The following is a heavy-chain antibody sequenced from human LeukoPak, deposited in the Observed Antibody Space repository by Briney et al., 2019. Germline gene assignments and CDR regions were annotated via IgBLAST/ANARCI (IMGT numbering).Heavy chain of an antibody. J-gene: IGHJ4*02. CDR3: ARGSTIAAAGSPFDY. Sequence: SETLSLTSTVSGVSISSYYWRCIRQPPGKRLEWIGYIYYSGSTNYNSSLKSRVTISVDTSKNQFSLKLSSVTAADTAVYYCARGSTIAAAGSPFDYWGQGTLVTVSS. CDR2: IYYSGST. D-gene: IGHD6-13*01. CDR1: GVSISSYY. V-gene: IGHV4-59*01.